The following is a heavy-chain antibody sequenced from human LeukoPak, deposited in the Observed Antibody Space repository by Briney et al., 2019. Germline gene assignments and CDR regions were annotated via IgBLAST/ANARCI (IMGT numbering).Heavy chain of an antibody. CDR3: ARGAPDYADYFDY. V-gene: IGHV4-31*03. CDR2: ISNSGSN. CDR1: GDFISSGGYY. J-gene: IGHJ4*02. D-gene: IGHD4-17*01. Sequence: SETLSLTCTVSGDFISSGGYYWSWIRQHPGKGLEWIGYISNSGSNYYNPSLKSRLTISVDTSKNQFSLKLSPVIAADTAVYYCARGAPDYADYFDYWGQGTLVTVSS.